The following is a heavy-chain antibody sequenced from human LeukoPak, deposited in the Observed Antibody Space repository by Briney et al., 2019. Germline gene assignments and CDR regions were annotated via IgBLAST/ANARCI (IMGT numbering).Heavy chain of an antibody. CDR1: GYSFTIYG. CDR2: VSAYNGKT. Sequence: ASVTVSFKGSGYSFTIYGISWVRQTPGQGMEGMGWVSAYNGKTNYEQKLQGRGTMTTETTTSKAYMEMRSLRSDDTAVYYFARDKWLRLSGDYWGQGTLVTVSS. J-gene: IGHJ4*02. D-gene: IGHD5-12*01. CDR3: ARDKWLRLSGDY. V-gene: IGHV1-18*01.